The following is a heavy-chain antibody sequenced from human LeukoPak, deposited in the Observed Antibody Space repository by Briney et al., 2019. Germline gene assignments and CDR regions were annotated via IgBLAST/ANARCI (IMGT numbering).Heavy chain of an antibody. D-gene: IGHD2-2*01. CDR3: ARLPADHYDY. Sequence: PSETLSLTCAVSGYSISSGYYWGWIRQPPGKGLEWIGSIYYSGSTYYNPSLKSRVTISVDTSKNQFSLKLSSVTAADTAVYYCARLPADHYDYWGQGTLVTVSS. V-gene: IGHV4-38-2*01. CDR2: IYYSGST. CDR1: GYSISSGYY. J-gene: IGHJ4*02.